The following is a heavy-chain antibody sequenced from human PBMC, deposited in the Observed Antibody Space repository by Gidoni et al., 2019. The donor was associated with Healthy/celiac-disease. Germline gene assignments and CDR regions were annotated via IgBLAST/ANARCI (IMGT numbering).Heavy chain of an antibody. Sequence: QVQLVQSGAEVKKPGAAVKVSCKDSGYTFTSYGISGVRQAPGQGLEWMGWTSAYNGNTNYAQHLQGRVTMTTDTSTSTAYMELRSLRSDDTAVYYCARPTPPITFGGVILYDAFDIWGQGTMVTVSS. CDR3: ARPTPPITFGGVILYDAFDI. V-gene: IGHV1-18*01. J-gene: IGHJ3*02. CDR2: TSAYNGNT. D-gene: IGHD3-16*02. CDR1: GYTFTSYG.